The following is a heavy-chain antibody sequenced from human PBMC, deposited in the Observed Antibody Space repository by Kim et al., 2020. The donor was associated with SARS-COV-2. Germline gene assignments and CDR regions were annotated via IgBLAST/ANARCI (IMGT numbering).Heavy chain of an antibody. CDR2: ISGSGGST. CDR3: AKQMGATMIVVVIDY. CDR1: GFTFSSYA. J-gene: IGHJ4*02. Sequence: GGSLRLSCAASGFTFSSYAMSWVRQAPGKGLEWVSAISGSGGSTYYADSVKGRFTISRDNSKNTLYLQMNSLRAEDTTVYYCAKQMGATMIVVVIDYWGQGTLVTVSS. V-gene: IGHV3-23*01. D-gene: IGHD3-22*01.